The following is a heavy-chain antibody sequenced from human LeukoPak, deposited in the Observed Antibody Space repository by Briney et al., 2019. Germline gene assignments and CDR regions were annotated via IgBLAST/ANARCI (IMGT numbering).Heavy chain of an antibody. CDR2: INPNSGGT. CDR3: ARDLRSVYNWFDP. V-gene: IGHV1-2*02. Sequence: ASVMVSCKASGYTFTGYYMHWVRQAPGQGLEWMGWINPNSGGTNYAQKFQGRVTMTRDTSISTAYMELSRLRSDDTAVYYCARDLRSVYNWFDPWGQGTLVTVSS. CDR1: GYTFTGYY. D-gene: IGHD4-17*01. J-gene: IGHJ5*02.